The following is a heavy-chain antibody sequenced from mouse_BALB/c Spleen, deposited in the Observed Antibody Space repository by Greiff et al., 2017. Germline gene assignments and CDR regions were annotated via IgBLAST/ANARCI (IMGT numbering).Heavy chain of an antibody. CDR3: TIITTATWY. D-gene: IGHD1-2*01. Sequence: QVQLQQPGAELVRPGASVKLSCKASGYTFTSYWINWVKQRPGQGLEWIGNIYPSDSYTNYNQKFKDKATLTVDKSSSTAYMQLSSPTSEDSSVYYCTIITTATWYWGQGTLVTVSA. CDR1: GYTFTSYW. J-gene: IGHJ3*01. CDR2: IYPSDSYT. V-gene: IGHV1-69*02.